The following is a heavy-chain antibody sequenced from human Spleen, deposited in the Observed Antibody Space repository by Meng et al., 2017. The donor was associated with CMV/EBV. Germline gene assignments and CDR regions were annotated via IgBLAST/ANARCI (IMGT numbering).Heavy chain of an antibody. CDR1: GFTLDDYG. CDR3: ARRYSSSSGYHFDY. D-gene: IGHD6-6*01. Sequence: GSLRLSCATSGFTLDDYGMSWVRQAPGKGLEWVSGINWNGESTGYADSVKGRFSMSRDDAKNSLYLQMNSLRAEDTALYYCARRYSSSSGYHFDYWGQGTLVTVSS. J-gene: IGHJ4*02. CDR2: INWNGEST. V-gene: IGHV3-20*04.